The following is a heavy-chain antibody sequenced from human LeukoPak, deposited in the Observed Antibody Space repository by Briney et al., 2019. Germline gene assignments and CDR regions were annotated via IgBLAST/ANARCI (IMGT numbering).Heavy chain of an antibody. D-gene: IGHD3-10*01. CDR1: GYTFTSYD. CDR2: ISPNSANT. V-gene: IGHV1-8*03. Sequence: ASVKVSCKASGYTFTSYDINWVRQATGQGLEWMGWISPNSANTGYAQKFQGRVTITRNTSISTAYMELGSLRSEDTAVYYCASGGPKYYYGSGSYYYWGQGTLVTVSS. CDR3: ASGGPKYYYGSGSYYY. J-gene: IGHJ4*02.